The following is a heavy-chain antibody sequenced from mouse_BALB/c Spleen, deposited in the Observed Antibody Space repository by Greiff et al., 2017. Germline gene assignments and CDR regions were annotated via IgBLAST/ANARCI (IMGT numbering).Heavy chain of an antibody. CDR1: GFTFSSYA. V-gene: IGHV5-6-5*01. J-gene: IGHJ1*01. D-gene: IGHD1-1*01. CDR2: ISSGGST. CDR3: ARWSYYYGSSYWYFDV. Sequence: EVHLVESGGGLVKPGGSLKLSCAASGFTFSSYAMSWVRQTPEKRLEWVASISSGGSTYYPDSVKGRFTISRDNARNILYLQMSSLRSEDTAMYYCARWSYYYGSSYWYFDVWGAGTTVTGSS.